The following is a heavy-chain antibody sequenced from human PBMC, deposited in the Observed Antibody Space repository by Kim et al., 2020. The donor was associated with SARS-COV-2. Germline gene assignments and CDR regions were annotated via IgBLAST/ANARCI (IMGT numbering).Heavy chain of an antibody. CDR2: ISYDGSNK. D-gene: IGHD3-10*01. J-gene: IGHJ4*02. CDR3: AREHTASRYGSGNNLHY. CDR1: GFTFSSYA. V-gene: IGHV3-30-3*01. Sequence: GGSLRLSCAASGFTFSSYAMHWVRQAPGKGLEWVAVISYDGSNKYYADSVKGRFTISRDNSKNTLYLQMNSLRAEDTAVYYCAREHTASRYGSGNNLHYWGQGTLVTVSS.